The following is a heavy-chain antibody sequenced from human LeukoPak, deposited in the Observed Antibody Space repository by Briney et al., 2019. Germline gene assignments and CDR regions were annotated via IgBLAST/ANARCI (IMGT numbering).Heavy chain of an antibody. Sequence: TGGSLRLSCAASGFTFGRYSMNWVRQAPGKGLEWVSSIGGSSSSIYYAGSVRGRFTISRDNAKNSLYLQMNSLRAEDTAVYYCAREELESFDYWGQGTLVTVSS. V-gene: IGHV3-21*01. D-gene: IGHD1-1*01. CDR2: IGGSSSSI. CDR3: AREELESFDY. CDR1: GFTFGRYS. J-gene: IGHJ4*02.